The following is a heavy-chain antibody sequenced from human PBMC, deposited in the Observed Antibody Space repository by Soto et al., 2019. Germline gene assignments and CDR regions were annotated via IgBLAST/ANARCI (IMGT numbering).Heavy chain of an antibody. V-gene: IGHV1-2*02. CDR1: GYTFTGYY. J-gene: IGHJ4*02. CDR2: INPNSGGT. Sequence: ASVKVSCKASGYTFTGYYMHWVRQAPGQGLEWMGWINPNSGGTNYAQEFQGRVTMTRDTSISTAYMELSRLRSDDTAVYYCARALAGTTMFRDYFDYWGQGTLVTVSS. CDR3: ARALAGTTMFRDYFDY. D-gene: IGHD1-7*01.